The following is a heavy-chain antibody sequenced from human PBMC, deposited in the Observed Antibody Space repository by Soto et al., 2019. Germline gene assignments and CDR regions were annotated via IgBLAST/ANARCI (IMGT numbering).Heavy chain of an antibody. CDR1: GFTFSSYA. Sequence: GGSLRLSCASSGFTFSSYAMHWVRQAPGKGLEWVAVISYDGSSKYYADSVKGRFTISRDNSKNTLYLQMNSLLTEDTALYYCAKAKYYDSSGYYDPLAFDIWGQGTMVTVS. CDR3: AKAKYYDSSGYYDPLAFDI. V-gene: IGHV3-30-3*01. CDR2: ISYDGSSK. J-gene: IGHJ3*02. D-gene: IGHD3-22*01.